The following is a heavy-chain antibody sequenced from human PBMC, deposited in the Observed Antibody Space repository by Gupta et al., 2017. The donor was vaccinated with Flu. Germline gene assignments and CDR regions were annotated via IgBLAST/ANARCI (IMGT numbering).Heavy chain of an antibody. CDR3: ARDIRSGSSWFRDITNFDY. Sequence: DVQLVESGGGLVQPGGSLRLSWAASGFTFSSLWLTWFRQAPGKGLEWVANIHQDGSEKYYVDSVKGRFTISRDNAKNSVYLQMDNLRAEDTALYYCARDIRSGSSWFRDITNFDYWGHGTLVTVSS. CDR1: GFTFSSLW. CDR2: IHQDGSEK. D-gene: IGHD6-13*01. V-gene: IGHV3-7*04. J-gene: IGHJ4*01.